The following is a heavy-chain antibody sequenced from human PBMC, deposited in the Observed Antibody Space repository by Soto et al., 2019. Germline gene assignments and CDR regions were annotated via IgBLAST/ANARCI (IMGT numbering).Heavy chain of an antibody. CDR2: ISSNGGST. V-gene: IGHV3-64*01. Sequence: PGGSLRLSCAASGFNFSSYAMHWVRQAPGKGLEYVSAISSNGGSTYYANSVKGRFTISRDNSKNTLYLQMGSLRAEDMAVYYCARSPVVAAGEYYYYYMDVWGKGTTVTVSS. D-gene: IGHD2-15*01. J-gene: IGHJ6*03. CDR1: GFNFSSYA. CDR3: ARSPVVAAGEYYYYYMDV.